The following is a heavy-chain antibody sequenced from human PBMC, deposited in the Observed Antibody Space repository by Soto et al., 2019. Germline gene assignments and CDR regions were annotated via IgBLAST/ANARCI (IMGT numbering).Heavy chain of an antibody. D-gene: IGHD5-12*01. CDR3: ARDYLAPDGYQGAAGY. CDR2: INPSGGST. CDR1: GYTFTSYY. J-gene: IGHJ4*02. Sequence: GASVKVSCKASGYTFTSYYMHWVRQAPGQGLEWMGIINPSGGSTSYAQKFQGRVTMTRDTFTSTVYMELSSLRSEDTAVYYCARDYLAPDGYQGAAGYWGQGTLVTVSS. V-gene: IGHV1-46*01.